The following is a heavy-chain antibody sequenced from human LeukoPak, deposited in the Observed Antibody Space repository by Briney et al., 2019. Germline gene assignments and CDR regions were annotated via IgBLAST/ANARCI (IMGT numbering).Heavy chain of an antibody. CDR3: ARGGAVARYNWFDP. CDR1: GGSFSGYY. CDR2: INHSGST. Sequence: SETLSLACAVYGGSFSGYYWSWIRQPPGKGLEWIGEINHSGSTNYNPSLKSRVTISVDTSKNQFSLKLSSVTAADTAVYYCARGGAVARYNWFDPWGQGTLVTVSS. V-gene: IGHV4-34*01. J-gene: IGHJ5*02. D-gene: IGHD6-19*01.